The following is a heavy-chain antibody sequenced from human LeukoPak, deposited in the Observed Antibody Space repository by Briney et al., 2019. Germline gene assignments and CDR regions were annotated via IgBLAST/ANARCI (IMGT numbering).Heavy chain of an antibody. V-gene: IGHV4-59*02. J-gene: IGHJ4*02. CDR1: GASVRSHY. Sequence: PSETLSLTCAVSGASVRSHYWIWIPQSPGRGLECIGHIYHSGTTKYNTSLKSRVTISVDQPKSQFSLKRKSGSAADTAVYYCCAESELGGHDYWGQGTLVIVSS. D-gene: IGHD1-14*01. CDR2: IYHSGTT. CDR3: CAESELGGHDY.